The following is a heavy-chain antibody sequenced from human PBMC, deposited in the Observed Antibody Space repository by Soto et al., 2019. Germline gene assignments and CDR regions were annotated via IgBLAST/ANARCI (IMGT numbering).Heavy chain of an antibody. CDR1: GDSISTVDYF. V-gene: IGHV4-30-4*01. J-gene: IGHJ5*01. D-gene: IGHD2-15*01. CDR2: IYKRTTT. CDR3: ARGRYCLTGRCFPNWFDS. Sequence: SETLSLTCSVSGDSISTVDYFWAWIRQPPGQALEYIGYIYKRTTTYYNPSFESRVAISLDTSKGQFSLNVTSVTAADTAVYFCARGRYCLTGRCFPNWFDSWGQGTLGTASS.